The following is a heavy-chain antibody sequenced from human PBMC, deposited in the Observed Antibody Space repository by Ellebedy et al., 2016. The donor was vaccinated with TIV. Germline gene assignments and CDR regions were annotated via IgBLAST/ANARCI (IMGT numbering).Heavy chain of an antibody. CDR2: ISGSGGST. Sequence: GESLKISCAASGFTFSNYNMNWVRQAPGKGLEWVSAISGSGGSTYYADSVKGRFTISRDNSKNTLYLQMNSLRAEDTAVYYCAKDTRGQQLVLGDYWGQGTLVTVSS. CDR1: GFTFSNYN. D-gene: IGHD6-13*01. CDR3: AKDTRGQQLVLGDY. J-gene: IGHJ4*02. V-gene: IGHV3-23*01.